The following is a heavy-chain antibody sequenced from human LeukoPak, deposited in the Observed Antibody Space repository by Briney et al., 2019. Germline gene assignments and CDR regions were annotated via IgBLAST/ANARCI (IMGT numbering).Heavy chain of an antibody. CDR3: AELGITMIGGV. CDR1: GFIFSAYA. J-gene: IGHJ6*04. V-gene: IGHV3-48*03. Sequence: GGSLRLSCAASGFIFSAYAMSWVRQAPGKGLEWVSYISSSGSTIYYADSVKGRFTISRDNAKNSLYLQMNSLRAEDTAVYYCAELGITMIGGVWGKGTTVTISS. D-gene: IGHD3-10*02. CDR2: ISSSGSTI.